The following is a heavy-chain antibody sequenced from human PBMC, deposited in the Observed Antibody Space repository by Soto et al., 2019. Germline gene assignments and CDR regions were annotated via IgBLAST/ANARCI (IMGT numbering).Heavy chain of an antibody. Sequence: PGGSLRLSCAASGFTFSSYAMSWVRQAPGKGLEWVSAISGSGGSTYYADSVKGRFTISRDNSKNTLYLQMNSLRAEDTAVYYCVRLGELSLIVFLGYWGQGTLVTVSS. J-gene: IGHJ4*02. D-gene: IGHD3-16*02. V-gene: IGHV3-23*01. CDR3: VRLGELSLIVFLGY. CDR2: ISGSGGST. CDR1: GFTFSSYA.